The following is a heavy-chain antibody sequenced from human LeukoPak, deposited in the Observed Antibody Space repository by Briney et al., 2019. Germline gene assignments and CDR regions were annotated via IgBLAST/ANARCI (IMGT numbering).Heavy chain of an antibody. CDR3: AKSDYYDSSGYLDY. CDR2: IYPGDSDT. CDR1: GYSFPSYW. D-gene: IGHD3-22*01. V-gene: IGHV5-51*01. Sequence: GESLKISCKGSGYSFPSYWIGWVRQMPGKGLEWMGIIYPGDSDTRYSPSFQGLFTISADKSISTAYLQCSSLKASDTAMYYCAKSDYYDSSGYLDYWGQGTLVTVSS. J-gene: IGHJ4*02.